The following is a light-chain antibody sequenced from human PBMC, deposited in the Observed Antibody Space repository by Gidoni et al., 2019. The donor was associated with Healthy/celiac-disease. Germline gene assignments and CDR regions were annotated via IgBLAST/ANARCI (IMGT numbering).Light chain of an antibody. Sequence: QSALTQPASVSGSPGQSITISCTGTSSDVGSYNLVSWYQQHPGKAPKLMIYEVSKRPSGGSNRFSGSKSGNTASLTISGLQAEDEADYYCCSYAGSSTFHYVFGTGTKVTVL. V-gene: IGLV2-23*02. CDR1: SSDVGSYNL. CDR3: CSYAGSSTFHYV. CDR2: EVS. J-gene: IGLJ1*01.